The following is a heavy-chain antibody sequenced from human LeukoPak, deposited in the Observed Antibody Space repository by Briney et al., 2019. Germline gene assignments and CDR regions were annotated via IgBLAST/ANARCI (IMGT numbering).Heavy chain of an antibody. CDR1: GGSISSGSYY. Sequence: PSQTLSLTCTVSGGSISSGSYYWSWIRQPAGKGLEWIGRIYTSGSTNYNPSLKSQVTISVDTSKNQFSLKLSSVTAADTAVYYCAREAHSSSNNPPLTTNWFDPWGQGTLVTVSS. CDR3: AREAHSSSNNPPLTTNWFDP. V-gene: IGHV4-61*02. D-gene: IGHD6-13*01. J-gene: IGHJ5*02. CDR2: IYTSGST.